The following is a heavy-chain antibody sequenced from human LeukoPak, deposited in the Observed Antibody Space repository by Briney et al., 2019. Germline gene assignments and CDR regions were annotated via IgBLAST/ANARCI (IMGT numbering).Heavy chain of an antibody. D-gene: IGHD2-2*01. V-gene: IGHV3-23*01. J-gene: IGHJ5*02. CDR2: ISASGGTT. CDR3: AKEPREYCSSTSCPNWIDA. CDR1: GFTFSSYS. Sequence: GGSLRLSCAASGFTFSSYSMNWVRQAPGKGLEWVSAISASGGTTYYADSVKGRFTISRDNSKNTLYLQASSLGAEDTAVYYCAKEPREYCSSTSCPNWIDAWGQGTLVTVSS.